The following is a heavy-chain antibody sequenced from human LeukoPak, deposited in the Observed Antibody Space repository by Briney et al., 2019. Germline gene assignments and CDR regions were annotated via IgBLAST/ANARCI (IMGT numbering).Heavy chain of an antibody. J-gene: IGHJ4*02. CDR1: GFTFSTYG. CDR2: ISGSGGST. V-gene: IGHV3-23*01. CDR3: ATGAYCDH. Sequence: GGSLRLSCVASGFTFSTYGMSWVRQAPGKGLEWVSAISGSGGSTYYADSVKGRFTISRDNSKNTLYLQMNGLRAEDTAIYFCATGAYCDHWGQGTLVTVSS.